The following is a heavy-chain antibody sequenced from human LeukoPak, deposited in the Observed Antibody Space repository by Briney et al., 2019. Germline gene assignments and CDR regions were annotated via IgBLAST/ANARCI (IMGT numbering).Heavy chain of an antibody. V-gene: IGHV4-30-4*01. CDR1: GGSLSSGDYY. CDR2: IYYSGST. J-gene: IGHJ4*02. Sequence: PSQTLSLTCTVSGGSLSSGDYYWSWLRQSPGKGLEWIGYIYYSGSTYYNPSHKSRVTLSIDTSKNHFSLKLSSVTAADKAVYYCARGAPYSSGWLAGYWGQGTLVTVSS. D-gene: IGHD6-19*01. CDR3: ARGAPYSSGWLAGY.